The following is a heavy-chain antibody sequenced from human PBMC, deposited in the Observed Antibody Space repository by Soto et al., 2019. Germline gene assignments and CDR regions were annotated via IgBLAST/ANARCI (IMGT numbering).Heavy chain of an antibody. CDR1: GGTFSSYA. CDR2: IIPIFGTA. V-gene: IGHV1-69*01. J-gene: IGHJ4*02. CDR3: ARKLKWELRG. Sequence: QVQLVQSGAEVKKPGASVKLSCKASGGTFSSYAISWVRQAPGKGLEWMGGIIPIFGTANYAQKFQGRVTMTADESTSTAYMELSSLRSEETAVYYCARKLKWELRGWGQGTMVTVSS. D-gene: IGHD1-26*01.